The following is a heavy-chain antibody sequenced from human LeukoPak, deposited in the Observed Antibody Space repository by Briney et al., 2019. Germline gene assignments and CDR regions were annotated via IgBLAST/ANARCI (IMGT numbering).Heavy chain of an antibody. CDR2: IYYGGST. V-gene: IGHV4-34*01. J-gene: IGHJ4*02. Sequence: SETLSLTCAVYGGSFSGYYWSWIRQPPGKGLEWIGYIYYGGSTNSNPSLKSRVTISIDTSKNQFSLKLNSVTAADTAMYYCASHYGSGFDYWGQGNLVTVSS. CDR3: ASHYGSGFDY. D-gene: IGHD3-10*01. CDR1: GGSFSGYY.